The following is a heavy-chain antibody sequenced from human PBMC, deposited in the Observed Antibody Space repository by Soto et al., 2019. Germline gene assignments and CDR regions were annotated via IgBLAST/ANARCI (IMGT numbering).Heavy chain of an antibody. CDR2: IAAGNGNT. CDR3: ATTASGTNYFDH. D-gene: IGHD4-4*01. J-gene: IGHJ4*02. Sequence: QVQLVQSGTEARKPGASVKVSCRASGYIFTGYAIQWVRQAPGQRLEWMGWIAAGNGNTRYSQKFQDTVTISRDISASTAYMELTSLRSEDTAIYYCATTASGTNYFDHWGQGTLVTVYS. CDR1: GYIFTGYA. V-gene: IGHV1-3*01.